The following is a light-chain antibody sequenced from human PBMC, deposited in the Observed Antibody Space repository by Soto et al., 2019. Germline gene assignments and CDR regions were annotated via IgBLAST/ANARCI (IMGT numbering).Light chain of an antibody. Sequence: QLVLTQSPSASASLGASVKLTCTLSSGHSSYAIAWHQQQPEKGPRYLMKLNSDGSHSKGDGIPDRFSGSSSGAERYLTISSLQSEDEADYYCQTWGTGRGVFDGGTKVTVL. J-gene: IGLJ3*02. CDR2: LNSDGSH. CDR1: SGHSSYA. V-gene: IGLV4-69*01. CDR3: QTWGTGRGV.